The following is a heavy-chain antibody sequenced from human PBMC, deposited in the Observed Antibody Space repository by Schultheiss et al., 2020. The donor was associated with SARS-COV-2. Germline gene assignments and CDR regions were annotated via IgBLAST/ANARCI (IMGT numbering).Heavy chain of an antibody. CDR1: GGSISSYY. D-gene: IGHD6-13*01. CDR2: IYTSGST. CDR3: ARTIVIAGTMDI. Sequence: SQTLSLTCTVSGGSISSYYWSWIRQPAGKGLEWIGRIYTSGSTYYNPSLKSRVTISVDTSKNQFSLNLSSVTAADTAVYYCARTIVIAGTMDIWGQGTTVTVSS. V-gene: IGHV4-4*07. J-gene: IGHJ6*02.